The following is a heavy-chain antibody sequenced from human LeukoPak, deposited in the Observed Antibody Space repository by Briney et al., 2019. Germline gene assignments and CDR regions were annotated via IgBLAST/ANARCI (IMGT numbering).Heavy chain of an antibody. CDR3: ARDLEQWRGRMDV. J-gene: IGHJ6*02. D-gene: IGHD6-19*01. CDR2: INPNTGGT. Sequence: GASVKVSCKASGYTFTTYHMHWVRQAPEQGLEWMGWINPNTGGTNYAQKFQGGVTMTRDTSITTAYMELSGLRSDDTAVYYCARDLEQWRGRMDVWGQGTTVTVSS. V-gene: IGHV1-2*02. CDR1: GYTFTTYH.